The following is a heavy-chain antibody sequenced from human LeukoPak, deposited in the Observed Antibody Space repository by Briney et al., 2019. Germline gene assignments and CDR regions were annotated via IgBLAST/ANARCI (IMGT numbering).Heavy chain of an antibody. CDR1: GFIFSSYW. V-gene: IGHV3-7*01. D-gene: IGHD3-16*02. CDR3: ARDYPYDYVWESYPVY. CDR2: IRQDGSEK. Sequence: GGSLRLSCAASGFIFSSYWMSWVRQARGKGLEWVANIRQDGSEKYYVDSVKGRFTISRDNAKNSLYLQMNSLRAEDTAVYYCARDYPYDYVWESYPVYWGQGDLVTVSS. J-gene: IGHJ4*02.